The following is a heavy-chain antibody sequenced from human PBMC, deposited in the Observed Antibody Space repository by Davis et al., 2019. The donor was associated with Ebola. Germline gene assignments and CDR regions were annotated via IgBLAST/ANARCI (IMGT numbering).Heavy chain of an antibody. V-gene: IGHV4-4*07. CDR2: ISTSGST. CDR3: ARGLRYFDWFSLDV. CDR1: GGSISSYY. J-gene: IGHJ6*02. D-gene: IGHD3-9*01. Sequence: PSETLSLTCTVSGGSISSYYWSWIRQPAGKGLEWIGRISTSGSTNYNPSLKSRVTMSLDTSKNQFSLKLSSVTAADTAVYYCARGLRYFDWFSLDVWGQGTTVTVSS.